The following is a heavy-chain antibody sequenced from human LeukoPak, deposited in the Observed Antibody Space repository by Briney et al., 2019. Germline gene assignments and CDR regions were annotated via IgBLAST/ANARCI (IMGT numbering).Heavy chain of an antibody. J-gene: IGHJ5*02. CDR2: TYYRSTWYN. V-gene: IGHV6-1*01. CDR3: ARRLTQYDCFDP. Sequence: SQTLLLTCAISGDSVSSNSVTWNWIRQSPSRGLEWLGRTYYRSTWYNDYAVSVRGRITVNSDTSKNQFSLHLNSVTPEDTAVYYCARRLTQYDCFDPWGQGILVTVSS. CDR1: GDSVSSNSVT. D-gene: IGHD2-2*01.